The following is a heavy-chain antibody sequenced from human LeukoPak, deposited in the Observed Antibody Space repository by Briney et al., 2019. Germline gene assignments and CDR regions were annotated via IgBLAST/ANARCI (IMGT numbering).Heavy chain of an antibody. CDR1: GFTFSDYY. CDR3: AELGITMIGGV. Sequence: GGSLRLSCAASGFTFSDYYMGWIHQAPGKGLEWVSYISSSGSTIYYADSVKGRFTISRDNAKNSLYLQMSSLRAEDTAVYYCAELGITMIGGVWGKGTTVTISS. D-gene: IGHD3-10*02. CDR2: ISSSGSTI. V-gene: IGHV3-11*04. J-gene: IGHJ6*04.